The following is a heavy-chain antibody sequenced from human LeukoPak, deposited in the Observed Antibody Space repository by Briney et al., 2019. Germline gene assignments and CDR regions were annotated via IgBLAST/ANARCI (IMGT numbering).Heavy chain of an antibody. V-gene: IGHV4-61*02. D-gene: IGHD3-22*01. CDR1: GGSISSGSYY. CDR2: IYTSGST. J-gene: IGHJ6*02. Sequence: TSETLSLTCTVSGGSISSGSYYWSWIRQPAGKGLEWIGRIYTSGSTNYNPSLRNRVTISVDTSKNQFSLKLSSVTAADTAVYYCARTSSGVSDGMDVWGQGTTVTVSS. CDR3: ARTSSGVSDGMDV.